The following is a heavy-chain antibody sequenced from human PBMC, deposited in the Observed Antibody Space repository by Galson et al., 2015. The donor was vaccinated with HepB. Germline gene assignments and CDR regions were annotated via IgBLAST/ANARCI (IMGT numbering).Heavy chain of an antibody. D-gene: IGHD2-2*02. V-gene: IGHV4-59*11. J-gene: IGHJ4*02. CDR1: GDSINSHY. CDR3: ARGSFRMTYPFDY. CDR2: IYYSGLS. Sequence: LSLTCTVSGDSINSHYWSWIRQPPGKGLEWIGYIYYSGLSNYNPSLKSRVTMSVDTSKNQISLKLSSVTAADTALYYCARGSFRMTYPFDYWGQGTLVTVSS.